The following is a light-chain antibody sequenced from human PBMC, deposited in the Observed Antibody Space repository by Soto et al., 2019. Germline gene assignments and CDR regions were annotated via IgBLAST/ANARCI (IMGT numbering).Light chain of an antibody. Sequence: EIVLTQSPATLSVSPGEGATLSCRASQSVSSKLAWYQQKPGQAPRLLIYDASNRATGIPARFSGSGSGTDFTLTIRSLEPEDFAVYYCQQSSNWPPINFGQGKRREIK. V-gene: IGKV3-11*01. CDR1: QSVSSK. J-gene: IGKJ5*01. CDR2: DAS. CDR3: QQSSNWPPIN.